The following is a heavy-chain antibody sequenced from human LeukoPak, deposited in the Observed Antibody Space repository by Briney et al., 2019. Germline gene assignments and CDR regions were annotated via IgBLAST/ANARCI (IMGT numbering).Heavy chain of an antibody. CDR2: IKQDGSEK. Sequence: GGSLRLSCAASGFTFSSYWMSWVRQAPGKGLEWVANIKQDGSEKNYVDSLKGRFTISGDNAKNSLFLQMNSLRAEDTAVYYCASLGGSYYDTSDNPWGQGTLVTVSS. CDR3: ASLGGSYYDTSDNP. J-gene: IGHJ5*02. CDR1: GFTFSSYW. V-gene: IGHV3-7*01. D-gene: IGHD3-22*01.